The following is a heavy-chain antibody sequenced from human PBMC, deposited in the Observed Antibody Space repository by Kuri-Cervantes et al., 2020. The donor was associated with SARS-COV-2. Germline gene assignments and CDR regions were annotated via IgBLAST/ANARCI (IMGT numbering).Heavy chain of an antibody. V-gene: IGHV3-74*01. CDR1: GFTFSGHW. CDR3: ARDSSSSPYYYYGMDV. J-gene: IGHJ6*02. D-gene: IGHD6-6*01. CDR2: INPDGSYT. Sequence: GESLKISCAASGFTFSGHWIHWVRQAPGKGLVWVSRINPDGSYTNNADSVKGRFTLSRDNAKNMLFLQMNSLRAEDTAVYYCARDSSSSPYYYYGMDVWGQGTTVTVSS.